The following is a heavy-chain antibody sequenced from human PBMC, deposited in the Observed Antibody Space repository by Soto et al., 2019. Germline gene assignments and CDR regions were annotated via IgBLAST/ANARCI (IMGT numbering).Heavy chain of an antibody. CDR1: GGSVSSGSYY. J-gene: IGHJ4*02. CDR2: IYYSGST. CDR3: ARDISSGWLDY. V-gene: IGHV4-61*01. D-gene: IGHD6-19*01. Sequence: PSETLSLTCTVSGGSVSSGSYYWSWIRQPPGKGLEWIGYIYYSGSTNYNPSLKSRVTISVDTSKNQFSLKLSSVTAADTAVYYCARDISSGWLDYWGQGTLVTVSS.